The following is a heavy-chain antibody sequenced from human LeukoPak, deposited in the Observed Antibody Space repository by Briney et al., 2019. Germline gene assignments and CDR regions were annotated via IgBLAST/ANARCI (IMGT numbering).Heavy chain of an antibody. V-gene: IGHV1-18*01. D-gene: IGHD2-15*01. CDR3: ARVAVVVVAAEGGVLDI. Sequence: ASVKVSCKASGYTFTSYGISWVRQAPGQGLEWMGWITPFNGNTNYAQKFQDRVTNTRDRSMSTAYMELSSLRSEDTAVYYCARVAVVVVAAEGGVLDIWAKGTRATVP. CDR2: ITPFNGNT. CDR1: GYTFTSYG. J-gene: IGHJ3*02.